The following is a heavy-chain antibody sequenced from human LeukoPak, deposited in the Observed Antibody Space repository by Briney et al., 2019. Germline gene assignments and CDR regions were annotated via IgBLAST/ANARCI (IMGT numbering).Heavy chain of an antibody. J-gene: IGHJ4*02. CDR3: AGDWGEETTVTTGGFFDY. CDR1: GFTFSSYS. D-gene: IGHD4-11*01. CDR2: ISSSSSYI. Sequence: PGGSLRLSCAASGFTFSSYSMNWVRQAPGKGLEWVSSISSSSSYIYYADSVKGRFTISRDNAKNSLYLQMNSLRAEDTAVYYCAGDWGEETTVTTGGFFDYWGQGTLVTVAS. V-gene: IGHV3-21*01.